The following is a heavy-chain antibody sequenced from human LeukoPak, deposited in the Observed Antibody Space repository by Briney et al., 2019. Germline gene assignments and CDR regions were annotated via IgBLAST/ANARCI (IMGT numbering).Heavy chain of an antibody. Sequence: ASVKVSCKASGYTFTNYGLSWVRQAPGQGLEWMGWIGAYNGNTNYAQNLQGRVTTTTDTSTSTAYMELRSLRSDDTAVYFCARGHGDHSFDYWGQGTLVTVSS. CDR3: ARGHGDHSFDY. CDR1: GYTFTNYG. D-gene: IGHD4-17*01. V-gene: IGHV1-18*01. J-gene: IGHJ4*02. CDR2: IGAYNGNT.